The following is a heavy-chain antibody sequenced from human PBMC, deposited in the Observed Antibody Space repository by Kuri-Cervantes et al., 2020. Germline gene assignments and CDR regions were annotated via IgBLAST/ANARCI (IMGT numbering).Heavy chain of an antibody. CDR3: ATPYCSSTSCPYNWFDP. CDR1: GYTFTGYY. Sequence: ASVKVSCKASGYTFTGYYMHWVRQAPGQGLEWMGWINPNSGGTNYAQKFQGWVTMTRDTSISTAYMELSRLRSADTAVYYCATPYCSSTSCPYNWFDPWGQGTLVTVSS. D-gene: IGHD2-2*01. CDR2: INPNSGGT. J-gene: IGHJ5*02. V-gene: IGHV1-2*04.